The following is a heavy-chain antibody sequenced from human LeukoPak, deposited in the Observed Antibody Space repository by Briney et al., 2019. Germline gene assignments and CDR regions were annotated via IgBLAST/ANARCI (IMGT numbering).Heavy chain of an antibody. CDR3: ARGQAYYDFLSDLYYYYGMDV. V-gene: IGHV4-34*01. CDR1: GGSFSGYY. Sequence: SETLSLTCAVYGGSFSGYYWSWIRQPPGKGLEWIGEINHSGSTNYNPSLKSRVTISVDTSKNQFSLKLSSVTAADTAVYYCARGQAYYDFLSDLYYYYGMDVWGQGTTVTVSS. J-gene: IGHJ6*02. D-gene: IGHD3-3*01. CDR2: INHSGST.